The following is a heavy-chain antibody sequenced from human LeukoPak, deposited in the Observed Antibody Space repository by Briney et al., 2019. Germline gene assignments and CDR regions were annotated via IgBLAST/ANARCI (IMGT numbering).Heavy chain of an antibody. J-gene: IGHJ2*01. CDR3: ARDFHYYDSRGTYWYFDL. Sequence: PSQTLSLTCALSGDSVSSNSAAWNWIRQSSSRGLEWLGRTYYRSKWYNDYAVSVKSRITINPDTSKNQFSLQLNSVTPEDTAVYYCARDFHYYDSRGTYWYFDLWGRGTLVTVSS. CDR2: TYYRSKWYN. CDR1: GDSVSSNSAA. V-gene: IGHV6-1*01. D-gene: IGHD3-22*01.